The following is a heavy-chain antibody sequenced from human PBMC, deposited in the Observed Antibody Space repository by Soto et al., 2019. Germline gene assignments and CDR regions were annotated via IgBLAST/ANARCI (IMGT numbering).Heavy chain of an antibody. CDR2: IYYSGST. Sequence: ASETLSLTCTVSGGSIISGGYYWSWIRQHPGKGLEWIGYIYYSGSTYYNPSLKSRVTISVDTSKNQFSLKLSSVTAADTAVYYCAKTTAAGTWYYFDCWGQGTLVTVSS. J-gene: IGHJ4*02. V-gene: IGHV4-31*03. CDR1: GGSIISGGYY. CDR3: AKTTAAGTWYYFDC. D-gene: IGHD6-13*01.